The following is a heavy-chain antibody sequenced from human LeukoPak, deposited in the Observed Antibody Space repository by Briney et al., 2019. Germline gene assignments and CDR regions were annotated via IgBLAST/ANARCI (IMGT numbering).Heavy chain of an antibody. CDR3: ARDLYSGYDSAAF. Sequence: GASVKVSCKASAYTFSNFGISWVRQAPGQGLEWMGWISPYNGNTDYAQKFQGRLTMTTDTSTSTAYMELRSLTSDGTAVYYCARDLYSGYDSAAFWGQGTLVTVSS. V-gene: IGHV1-18*04. J-gene: IGHJ4*02. D-gene: IGHD5-12*01. CDR2: ISPYNGNT. CDR1: AYTFSNFG.